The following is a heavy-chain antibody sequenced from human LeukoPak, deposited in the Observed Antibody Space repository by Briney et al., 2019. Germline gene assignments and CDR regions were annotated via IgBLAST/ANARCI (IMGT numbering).Heavy chain of an antibody. CDR1: GFTFSSYG. D-gene: IGHD4-11*01. CDR3: ARVQGQPYYFDY. CDR2: ISYDGSNK. J-gene: IGHJ4*02. V-gene: IGHV3-30*19. Sequence: QPGGSLRLSCAASGFTFSSYGMHWVRQAPGKGLEWVAVISYDGSNKYYADSVKGRFTISRDNSKNTLYLQMNSLRAEDTAVYYCARVQGQPYYFDYWGQGTLVTVSS.